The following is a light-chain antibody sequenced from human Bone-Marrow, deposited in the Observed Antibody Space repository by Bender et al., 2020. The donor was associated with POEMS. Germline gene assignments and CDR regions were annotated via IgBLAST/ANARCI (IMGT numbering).Light chain of an antibody. V-gene: IGLV3-1*01. CDR3: QAWDSSTGV. CDR1: KLGNKY. CDR2: QDN. Sequence: SYELTQPPSVSVSPGQTASIACSGDKLGNKYVCWYQQKPGQSPVLVIYQDNKRPSGIPERFSGSNSGNTATLTISGTQTMDEADYYCQAWDSSTGVFGTGTKVTVL. J-gene: IGLJ1*01.